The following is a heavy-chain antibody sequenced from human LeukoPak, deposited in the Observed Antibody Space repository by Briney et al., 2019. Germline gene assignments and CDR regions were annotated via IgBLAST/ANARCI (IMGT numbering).Heavy chain of an antibody. CDR2: FSGGGTTT. D-gene: IGHD3-22*01. V-gene: IGHV3-23*01. J-gene: IGHJ5*01. CDR3: AKGDDSSGRNWFDS. CDR1: GFTFSSYA. Sequence: GGSLRLSCAASGFTFSSYAMSWVREAPGKGLEWLSAFSGGGTTTHNADSVEGRFSSSRDNSKNTLFLHMNSLRVDDTAVYYCAKGDDSSGRNWFDSWGQGTLVTVSS.